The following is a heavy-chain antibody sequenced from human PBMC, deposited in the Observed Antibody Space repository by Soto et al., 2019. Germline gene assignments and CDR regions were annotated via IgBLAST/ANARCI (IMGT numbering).Heavy chain of an antibody. Sequence: ASVKVSCKASGGTFSSYASSWVRQAPGQGLEWMGGIIPIFGTANYAQKFQVRVTITADESTSTAYMELSSLRSEDTAVYYCARDGWGYCSSTSCYAFDYWGQGTLVNVSS. V-gene: IGHV1-69*13. CDR2: IIPIFGTA. J-gene: IGHJ4*02. CDR3: ARDGWGYCSSTSCYAFDY. D-gene: IGHD2-2*01. CDR1: GGTFSSYA.